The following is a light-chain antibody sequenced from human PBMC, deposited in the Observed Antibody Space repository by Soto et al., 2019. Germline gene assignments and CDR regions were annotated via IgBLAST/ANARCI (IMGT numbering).Light chain of an antibody. CDR3: TSYTSSGPWV. CDR2: EVN. Sequence: QSALTQPASVSGSPGQSITISGTGTSGDVGGYNYVSWYQLDPGKAPKLIIYEVNNRPSGVSNRFSGSKSGNTAFLTISGLQAEDEADYYCTSYTSSGPWVFGGGTKLTVL. J-gene: IGLJ3*02. V-gene: IGLV2-14*01. CDR1: SGDVGGYNY.